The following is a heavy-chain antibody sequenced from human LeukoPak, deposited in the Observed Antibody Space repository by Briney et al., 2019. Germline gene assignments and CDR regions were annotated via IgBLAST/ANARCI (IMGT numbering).Heavy chain of an antibody. Sequence: SETLSLTCTVSGGSISSSSYHWGWIRQPPGKGLEWIGSIYYSGSTNYNPSLKSRVTISVDTSKNQFSLKLSSVTAADTAVYYCARRWFGELYAFDIWGQGTMVTVSS. D-gene: IGHD3-10*01. V-gene: IGHV4-39*07. CDR3: ARRWFGELYAFDI. CDR2: IYYSGST. CDR1: GGSISSSSYH. J-gene: IGHJ3*02.